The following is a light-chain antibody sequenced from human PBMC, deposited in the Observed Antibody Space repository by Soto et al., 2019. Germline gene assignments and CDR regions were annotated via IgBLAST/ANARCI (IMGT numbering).Light chain of an antibody. CDR3: AAWDDSLNGVV. Sequence: QAVVTQPPSASGTPGQRVTISCSGSSSNIGSKTVNWYQQLPGTAPKLLIYSNNQRPSGVPDRFSGSKSGTSASLAIRGLQSEDEADYYCAAWDDSLNGVVFGGGTQLTVL. CDR2: SNN. J-gene: IGLJ2*01. V-gene: IGLV1-44*01. CDR1: SSNIGSKT.